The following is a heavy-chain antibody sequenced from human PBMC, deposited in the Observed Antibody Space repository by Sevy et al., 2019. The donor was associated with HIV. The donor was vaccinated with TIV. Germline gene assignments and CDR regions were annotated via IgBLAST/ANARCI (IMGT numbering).Heavy chain of an antibody. CDR1: GFTFNYAW. D-gene: IGHD3-3*01. V-gene: IGHV3-15*01. Sequence: GGSLRLSCVASGFTFNYAWMSWVRQAPGKWLEWVGRIKSKTDGGTADYAAHVKGRLTISRDDSENTLYLQMNSLKTDDTAVYYCASVVKNDFWDGHVNYYGLDVWGQGTTVTVSS. CDR2: IKSKTDGGTA. J-gene: IGHJ6*02. CDR3: ASVVKNDFWDGHVNYYGLDV.